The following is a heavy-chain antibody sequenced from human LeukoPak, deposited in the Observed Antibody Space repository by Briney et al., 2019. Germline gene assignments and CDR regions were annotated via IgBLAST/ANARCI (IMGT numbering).Heavy chain of an antibody. Sequence: SETLSLTCTVSGGSISSGGYYWSWIRQPPGKGLEWIGYIYHSGSTYYNPSLKSRVTISVDRSKNQFSLKLSSVTAADTAVYYCAREERGVSGSCLSYFDYWGQGTLVTVSS. V-gene: IGHV4-30-2*01. J-gene: IGHJ4*02. CDR2: IYHSGST. CDR3: AREERGVSGSCLSYFDY. D-gene: IGHD1-26*01. CDR1: GGSISSGGYY.